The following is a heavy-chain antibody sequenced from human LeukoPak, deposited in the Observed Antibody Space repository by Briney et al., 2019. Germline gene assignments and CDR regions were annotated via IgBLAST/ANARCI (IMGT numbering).Heavy chain of an antibody. CDR1: RDSVSSNSAA. D-gene: IGHD2-2*01. Sequence: QTLSLTRAISRDSVSSNSAAWNWIRHSPSRGLEWLGRTSYRSEGYNDYAVSVKSRITITPNTSKNQFSLQLNSVTPEDTAVYYCARTIVVVPAAMPSRRFDPWGQGTLVTVSS. J-gene: IGHJ5*02. CDR3: ARTIVVVPAAMPSRRFDP. V-gene: IGHV6-1*01. CDR2: TSYRSEGYN.